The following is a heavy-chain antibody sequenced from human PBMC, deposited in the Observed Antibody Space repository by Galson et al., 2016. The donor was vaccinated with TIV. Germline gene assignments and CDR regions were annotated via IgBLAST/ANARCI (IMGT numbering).Heavy chain of an antibody. Sequence: SLRLSCAASGFTFRSYSMNWVRQAPGKGLEWVSAITSTVDNRYYADSLKGRFTISRDNAKSSLFLQMNSLRAEDTAVYYCARAGSGWYELDYWGQGTLVTVSS. CDR1: GFTFRSYS. CDR3: ARAGSGWYELDY. D-gene: IGHD6-19*01. CDR2: ITSTVDNR. V-gene: IGHV3-21*01. J-gene: IGHJ4*02.